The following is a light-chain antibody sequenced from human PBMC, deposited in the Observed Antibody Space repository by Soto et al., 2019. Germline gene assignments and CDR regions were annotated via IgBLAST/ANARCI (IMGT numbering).Light chain of an antibody. CDR2: GNS. Sequence: HSVLTQPPSVSGAPGQRVTIPCTGSTSNTGAGYDVHWYQHLPGTAPKLLIYGNSNRPSGVPDRFSGSKSGTSASLAITGLQAEDEADYYCQSYDSSLSGVLFGGGTKLTVL. V-gene: IGLV1-40*01. CDR3: QSYDSSLSGVL. J-gene: IGLJ2*01. CDR1: TSNTGAGYD.